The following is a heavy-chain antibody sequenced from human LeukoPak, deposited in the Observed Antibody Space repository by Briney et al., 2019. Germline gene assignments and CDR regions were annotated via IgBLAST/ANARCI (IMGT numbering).Heavy chain of an antibody. CDR3: ARTQSQSGSYRYYFGY. CDR1: GGSISSGGYS. CDR2: IYHSGST. D-gene: IGHD1-26*01. Sequence: KASETLSLTCAVSGGSISSGGYSWSWIRQPPGKGLEWIGYIYHSGSTYYNPSLKSRVTISVDRSKNQFSLKLSSVTAADTAVYYCARTQSQSGSYRYYFGYWGQGTLVTVSS. J-gene: IGHJ4*02. V-gene: IGHV4-30-2*01.